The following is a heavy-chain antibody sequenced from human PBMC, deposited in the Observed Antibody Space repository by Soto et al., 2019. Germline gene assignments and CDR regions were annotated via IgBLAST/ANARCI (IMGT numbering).Heavy chain of an antibody. Sequence: QVQLVESGGGVVQPGRSLRLSCAASGFTFSSYGMHWVRQAPGKGLEWVAVIWYDGSNKYYADSVKGRFTISRDNSKNTLYLQMNSLRAEDTAVYYCARDPYYYGSGSPNWFDPWGQGTLVTVSS. J-gene: IGHJ5*02. CDR2: IWYDGSNK. CDR1: GFTFSSYG. D-gene: IGHD3-10*01. V-gene: IGHV3-33*01. CDR3: ARDPYYYGSGSPNWFDP.